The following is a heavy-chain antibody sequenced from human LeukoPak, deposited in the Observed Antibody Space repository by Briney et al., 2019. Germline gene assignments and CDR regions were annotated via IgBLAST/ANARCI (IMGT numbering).Heavy chain of an antibody. CDR3: ARDEGSGLPTRFDY. V-gene: IGHV4-34*01. CDR2: INHSGST. D-gene: IGHD6-19*01. J-gene: IGHJ4*02. CDR1: GGSFSGYY. Sequence: PSETLSLTCAVYGGSFSGYYWSWIRQPPGKGLEWIGEINHSGSTNYNPSLKSRVTISVDTSKNQFSLKLSSVTAADTAVYYCARDEGSGLPTRFDYWGQGTLVTVSS.